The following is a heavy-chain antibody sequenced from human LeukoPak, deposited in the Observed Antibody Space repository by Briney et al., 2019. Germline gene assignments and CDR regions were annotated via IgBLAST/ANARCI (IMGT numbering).Heavy chain of an antibody. CDR2: ISSSSSNI. CDR3: ARDRGSGWHTFDS. J-gene: IGHJ4*02. V-gene: IGHV3-21*01. D-gene: IGHD6-19*01. Sequence: PGGSLRLSCAASGFPFSSFYMSWVRQAPGKGLEWVSSISSSSSNIFYADSVRGRVTISRDNAKNSLYLQMNSLRVKDTAVYYCARDRGSGWHTFDSWGQGILVTVSS. CDR1: GFPFSSFY.